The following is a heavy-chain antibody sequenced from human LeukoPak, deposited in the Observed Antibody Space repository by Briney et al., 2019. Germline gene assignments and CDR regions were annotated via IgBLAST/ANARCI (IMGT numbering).Heavy chain of an antibody. CDR3: ARSQGTLTSPFDY. Sequence: GGSLTLSCAASRFTFSSSGMNWVRQAPGKGLEWVSYISGSGSYIYYADSMKGRFTVSRDNTNNSLYLQMNSLRAEDTAVYYCARSQGTLTSPFDYWGQGTLVTVSS. CDR2: ISGSGSYI. D-gene: IGHD2-21*02. V-gene: IGHV3-21*06. CDR1: RFTFSSSG. J-gene: IGHJ4*02.